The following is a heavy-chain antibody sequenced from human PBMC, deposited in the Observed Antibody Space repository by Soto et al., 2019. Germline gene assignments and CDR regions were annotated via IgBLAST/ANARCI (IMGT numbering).Heavy chain of an antibody. J-gene: IGHJ4*02. CDR2: ILPIFTTA. V-gene: IGHV1-69*13. D-gene: IGHD6-13*01. CDR1: GGTFSNYA. Sequence: SVKVSCKASGGTFSNYAFSWVRQAPGQGIEWMGGILPIFTTATYAPKFQDRVTITADESTSTVYMDLSSLRSEDTALYYCAKDIGLQQHLFVFDNWGQGNLVTASS. CDR3: AKDIGLQQHLFVFDN.